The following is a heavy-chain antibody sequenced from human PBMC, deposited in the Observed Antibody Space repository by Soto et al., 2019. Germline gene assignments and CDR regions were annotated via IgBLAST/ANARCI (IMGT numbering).Heavy chain of an antibody. D-gene: IGHD3-10*01. V-gene: IGHV4-39*01. CDR3: ARQLKRGVTMVRGVPDALAFFDY. CDR2: IYHYGTT. Sequence: PSETLSLTCTVSGGSISSSNYYWAWIRQPPGKGLEWIGSIYHYGTTYYNPSLKSRVTISIDTSKNQLSLKLSSVTAADTAVFYCARQLKRGVTMVRGVPDALAFFDYWGQGNLVTVSS. J-gene: IGHJ4*02. CDR1: GGSISSSNYY.